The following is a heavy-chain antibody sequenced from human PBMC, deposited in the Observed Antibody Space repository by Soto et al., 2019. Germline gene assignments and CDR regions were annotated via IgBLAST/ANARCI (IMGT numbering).Heavy chain of an antibody. V-gene: IGHV3-23*01. J-gene: IGHJ4*02. Sequence: EVQLLEAGGGLIQPGGSLRLSCSASGFNFGDYGMSWVRQAPGKGLEWLSAIIYNGDTSYYADSVRGRFTISRDNSKNTLYLQLNDLGAADTAIYYCAKDYDYGDSLPYDCWGQGTLVNVSS. CDR1: GFNFGDYG. D-gene: IGHD4-17*01. CDR3: AKDYDYGDSLPYDC. CDR2: IIYNGDTS.